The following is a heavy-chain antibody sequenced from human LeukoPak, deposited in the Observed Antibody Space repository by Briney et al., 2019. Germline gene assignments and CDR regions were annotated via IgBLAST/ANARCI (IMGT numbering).Heavy chain of an antibody. CDR1: GYSFVGYF. Sequence: ASVKVSCKTSGYSFVGYFIHWVRQAPGQGLQWMGRINSNSGGTEYEPSFQGRVTMSRDTSIRTAYLGVSTLISDDTATYYCARDLSSTPNWEFDYWGQGTQVTVSS. J-gene: IGHJ4*02. CDR3: ARDLSSTPNWEFDY. D-gene: IGHD1-26*01. V-gene: IGHV1-2*06. CDR2: INSNSGGT.